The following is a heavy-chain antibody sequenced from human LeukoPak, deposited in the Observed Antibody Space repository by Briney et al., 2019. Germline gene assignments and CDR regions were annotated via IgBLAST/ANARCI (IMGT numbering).Heavy chain of an antibody. J-gene: IGHJ4*02. D-gene: IGHD3-10*01. Sequence: TSETLSLTCTVSGGSISSSSYYWGWIRQPPGKGLEWIGSIYCSGSTYYNPSLKSRVTISVDTSKNQFSLKLSSVTAADTAVYYCATTIRDYFDYWGQGTLVTVSS. CDR3: ATTIRDYFDY. CDR2: IYCSGST. V-gene: IGHV4-39*01. CDR1: GGSISSSSYY.